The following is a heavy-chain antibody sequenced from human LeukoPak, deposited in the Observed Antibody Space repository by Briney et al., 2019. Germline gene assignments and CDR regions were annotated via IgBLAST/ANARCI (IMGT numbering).Heavy chain of an antibody. D-gene: IGHD3-3*01. Sequence: PSQTLSLTCTVSGGSISSGGYYWSWIRQPPGKGLEWIGYIYHSGSTYYNPSLKSRVTISVDRSKNQFSLKLSSVTAADTAVYYCARVDYDFWSGHPGGFDYWGQGTLVTVSS. V-gene: IGHV4-30-2*01. CDR1: GGSISSGGYY. CDR3: ARVDYDFWSGHPGGFDY. J-gene: IGHJ4*02. CDR2: IYHSGST.